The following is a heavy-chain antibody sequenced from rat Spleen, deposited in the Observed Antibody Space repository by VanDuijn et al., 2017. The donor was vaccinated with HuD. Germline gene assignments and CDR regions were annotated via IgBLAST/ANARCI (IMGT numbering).Heavy chain of an antibody. CDR2: ISDDGSST. D-gene: IGHD3-1*01. CDR1: GFTFSGYN. J-gene: IGHJ2*01. V-gene: IGHV5-7*01. Sequence: EVQLVESGGGLVQPGRSLKLSCAASGFTFSGYNMAWVRQAPKKGLEWVASISDDGSSTYYRDSVKGRFTISRDNAKNTLYLQMDSLRSEDTATYYCATKDYWGQGVMVTVSS. CDR3: ATKDY.